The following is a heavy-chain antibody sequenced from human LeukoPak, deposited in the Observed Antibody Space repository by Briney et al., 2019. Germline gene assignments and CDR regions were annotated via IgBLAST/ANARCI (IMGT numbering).Heavy chain of an antibody. CDR3: ARGGRWVRGVTRNYYYYYMDV. Sequence: PSETLSLTCAVYGGSFSGYYWSWIRQPPGKGLEWIGEINHSGSTNYNPSLKSRVTISVDTSKNQFSLKLSSVTAADTAVYYCARGGRWVRGVTRNYYYYYMDVWGKGTTVTVSS. V-gene: IGHV4-34*01. J-gene: IGHJ6*03. CDR2: INHSGST. CDR1: GGSFSGYY. D-gene: IGHD3-10*01.